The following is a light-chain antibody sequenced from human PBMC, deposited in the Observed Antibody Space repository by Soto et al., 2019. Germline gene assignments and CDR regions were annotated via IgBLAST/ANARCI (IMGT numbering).Light chain of an antibody. V-gene: IGKV1-39*01. CDR3: LQSYRTPLT. J-gene: IGKJ4*01. CDR2: GAS. Sequence: IQITQSPSSLSSCLGDRVTITCRASQSINNYLSWYQQKPGKAPNLLIFGASTLQSGVPSRFSGSGSGTDFTLTISSLQPEDFATYYCLQSYRTPLTFGGGTKVDIK. CDR1: QSINNY.